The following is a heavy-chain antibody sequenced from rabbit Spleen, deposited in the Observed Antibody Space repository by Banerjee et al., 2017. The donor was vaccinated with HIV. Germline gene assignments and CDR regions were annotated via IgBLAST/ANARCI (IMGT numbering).Heavy chain of an antibody. V-gene: IGHV1S40*01. J-gene: IGHJ6*01. CDR2: IDAGSSGFS. CDR1: GGFFFGSSY. Sequence: QSLVEAGGDLVKPGGCLLLICSASGGFFFGSSYMSWVRQAPGKGLEWIACIDAGSSGFSYFANWAKGRFTINKPSSPKVPLQVPSLAAADTDTYFCARDTSSSFSSYGMNLWGPGTLVTVS. CDR3: ARDTSSSFSSYGMNL. D-gene: IGHD1-1*01.